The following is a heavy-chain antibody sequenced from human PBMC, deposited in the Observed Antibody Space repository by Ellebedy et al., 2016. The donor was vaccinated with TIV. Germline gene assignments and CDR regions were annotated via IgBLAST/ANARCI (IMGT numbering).Heavy chain of an antibody. J-gene: IGHJ6*02. V-gene: IGHV1-24*01. CDR1: GYTLTELS. CDR3: ATDIAGAVAAYYYHGMDV. Sequence: AASVKVSCKVFGYTLTELSMHRVRHAPGKGLEWLGGFDPEDGETIYAQKFQGRVTMTEDTSTDTAYMELSSLRSEDTAVYYCATDIAGAVAAYYYHGMDVWGQGTTVTVSS. D-gene: IGHD6-19*01. CDR2: FDPEDGET.